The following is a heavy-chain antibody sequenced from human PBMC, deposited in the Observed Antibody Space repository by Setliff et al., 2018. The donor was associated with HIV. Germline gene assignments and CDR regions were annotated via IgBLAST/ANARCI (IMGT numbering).Heavy chain of an antibody. D-gene: IGHD3-10*01. CDR2: ISGGGGSK. CDR1: GFTFSNVG. CDR3: AIMLRGIPF. Sequence: PGGSLRLSCVASGFTFSNVGMSWVRQAPGKGLEWISTISGGGGSKYYADSVKGRFTVSRDNFKDMLYLQTDSLRTEDAAIYYCAIMLRGIPFWGRGTLVTVSS. J-gene: IGHJ4*02. V-gene: IGHV3-23*01.